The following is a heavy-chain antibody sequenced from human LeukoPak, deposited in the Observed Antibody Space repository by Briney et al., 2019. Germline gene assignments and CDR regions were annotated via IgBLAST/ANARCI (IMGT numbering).Heavy chain of an antibody. CDR2: IKQDGSEK. CDR1: GFTFSSYW. D-gene: IGHD5-24*01. Sequence: GGSLRLSCAASGFTFSSYWMSWVRQAPGKGLEWVANIKQDGSEKYYVDSVKGRFTISRDNAKNSLYLQMNSLRAEDTAVYYCASPRWLQSILSGGAFDIWGQGTMVTVSS. CDR3: ASPRWLQSILSGGAFDI. V-gene: IGHV3-7*01. J-gene: IGHJ3*02.